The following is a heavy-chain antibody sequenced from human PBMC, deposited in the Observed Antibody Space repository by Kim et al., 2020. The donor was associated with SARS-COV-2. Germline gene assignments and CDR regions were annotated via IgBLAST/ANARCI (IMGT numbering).Heavy chain of an antibody. D-gene: IGHD6-6*01. J-gene: IGHJ4*02. CDR3: AKDDSSSSFDY. CDR1: GFTFSSYA. CDR2: ISGSGGST. V-gene: IGHV3-23*01. Sequence: GGSLRLSCAASGFTFSSYAMSWGRQAPGKGLEWVSAISGSGGSTYHADSVKGRFTISRDNSKNTLYLQMNSLRAEDTAVYYCAKDDSSSSFDYWGQGTLVTVSS.